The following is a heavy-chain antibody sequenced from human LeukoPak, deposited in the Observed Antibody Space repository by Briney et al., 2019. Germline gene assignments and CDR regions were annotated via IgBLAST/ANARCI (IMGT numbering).Heavy chain of an antibody. D-gene: IGHD6-13*01. J-gene: IGHJ4*02. CDR2: INPNTGGT. CDR3: ARIAAAGWADY. Sequence: ASVKVSCKASGYTFTGYYMNWVRQAPGQGLEWMGWINPNTGGTHYAQKFQGRVSMTRDTTIRTAYMERSRLRSDATAVYYCARIAAAGWADYWGQGTLVTVSS. V-gene: IGHV1-2*02. CDR1: GYTFTGYY.